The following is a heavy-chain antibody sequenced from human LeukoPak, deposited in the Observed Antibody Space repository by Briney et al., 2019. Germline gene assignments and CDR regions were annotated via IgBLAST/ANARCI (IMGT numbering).Heavy chain of an antibody. CDR1: GFTFSDHY. V-gene: IGHV3-23*01. J-gene: IGHJ4*02. D-gene: IGHD2-21*02. CDR3: ARIQLQAYCGGDWCGYFDY. Sequence: GGSLRLSCAASGFTFSDHYMSWIRQTPGKGLEWVSAISGSGGSTYYADSVKGRFTISRDNSKNTLYLQMNSLRAEDTAVYYCARIQLQAYCGGDWCGYFDYWGQGTLVTVSP. CDR2: ISGSGGST.